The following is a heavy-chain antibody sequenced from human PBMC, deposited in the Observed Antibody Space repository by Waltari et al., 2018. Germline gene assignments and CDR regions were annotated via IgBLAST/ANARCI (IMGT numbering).Heavy chain of an antibody. D-gene: IGHD2-2*01. J-gene: IGHJ6*03. CDR2: INPSFGNT. CDR1: GYTFPGYY. CDR3: ATYQLLHNYNSYYMDV. Sequence: QVQLVQSGAEGKKPGASVKVSCQASGYTFPGYYLHWVRQAPGQGLEWMGWINPSFGNTKYAEKFQGRVTMTRDTSINTAYMELTRLRSDDTAVYYCATYQLLHNYNSYYMDVWGNGTTVTVSS. V-gene: IGHV1-2*02.